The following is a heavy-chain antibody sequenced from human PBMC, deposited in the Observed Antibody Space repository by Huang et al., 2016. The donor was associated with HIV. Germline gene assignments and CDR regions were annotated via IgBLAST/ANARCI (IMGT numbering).Heavy chain of an antibody. V-gene: IGHV3-74*01. CDR2: ISSEGSST. CDR3: ARDPRIQSWLNFFDY. J-gene: IGHJ4*02. D-gene: IGHD3-22*01. CDR1: GFSISRYW. Sequence: EVQLVESGGGLVQPGGSLRLSCAASGFSISRYWMHWVRQAPGKGLVWVSRISSEGSSTSYADSVKRRFTIARDNAKNTLYLQMNSLRAEDTAVYYCARDPRIQSWLNFFDYWGQGTLVSVSS.